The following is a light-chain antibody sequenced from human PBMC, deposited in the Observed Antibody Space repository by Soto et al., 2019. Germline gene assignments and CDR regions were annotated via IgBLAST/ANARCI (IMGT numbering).Light chain of an antibody. CDR1: QSVSSTY. V-gene: IGKV3-20*01. CDR2: GAS. J-gene: IGKJ1*01. Sequence: EIVLTQSPGTLSLSAGERATLSCRASQSVSSTYLAWYQQRPGQAPRLLIYGASTKATGIPDSFSGSGSGADFTLTISRLEPEDFAMYYCQQYCTFRHGTKVQRK. CDR3: QQYCT.